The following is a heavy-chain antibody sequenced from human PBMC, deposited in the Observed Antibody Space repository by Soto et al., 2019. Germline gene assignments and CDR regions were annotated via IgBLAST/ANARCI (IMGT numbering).Heavy chain of an antibody. CDR2: IWYDGSNK. J-gene: IGHJ5*02. V-gene: IGHV3-33*06. Sequence: PGWSLRLSCASSVFTFISYGMHWVRQAPGKGLEWVAVIWYDGSNKYYADSVKGRFTISRDNSKNTLYLQMNSLRAEDTAVYYCAKGTHDSSGLTPWGQGTLVTVSS. CDR1: VFTFISYG. CDR3: AKGTHDSSGLTP. D-gene: IGHD3-22*01.